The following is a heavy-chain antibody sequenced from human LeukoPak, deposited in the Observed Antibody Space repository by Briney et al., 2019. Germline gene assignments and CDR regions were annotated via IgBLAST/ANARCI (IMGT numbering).Heavy chain of an antibody. CDR2: ISSSSSYI. CDR3: ARGDLLRYFDWLFRPGDY. Sequence: GGSLRLSCAASGFTFSSYSMNWVRQAPGEGLEWVSSISSSSSYIYYADSVKGRFTISRDNAKNSLYLQMNSLRAEDTAVYYCARGDLLRYFDWLFRPGDYWGQGTLVTVSS. CDR1: GFTFSSYS. D-gene: IGHD3-9*01. J-gene: IGHJ4*02. V-gene: IGHV3-21*01.